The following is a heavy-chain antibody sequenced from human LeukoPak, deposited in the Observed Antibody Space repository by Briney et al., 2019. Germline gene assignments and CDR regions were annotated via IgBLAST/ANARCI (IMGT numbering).Heavy chain of an antibody. Sequence: ASVKVSCKASGYTFTGYYIQWVRQAPGQGLEWMGWINPNSGGTSYAQKFQGRVTMTRDTSISTAYMELSSLRSDDTAVYYCARAYFYGSGSNFDPWGQGTLVTVSS. CDR2: INPNSGGT. CDR3: ARAYFYGSGSNFDP. J-gene: IGHJ5*02. V-gene: IGHV1-2*02. D-gene: IGHD3-10*01. CDR1: GYTFTGYY.